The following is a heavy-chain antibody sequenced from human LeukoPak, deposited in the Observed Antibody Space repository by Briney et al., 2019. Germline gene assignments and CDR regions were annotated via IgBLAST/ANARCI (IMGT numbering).Heavy chain of an antibody. J-gene: IGHJ5*02. CDR3: AKGAGDGYNL. Sequence: PGGSLRLSCAASGSTFDDYAIHWVRQAPGKGLEWVSGISWNSGSIGYADSVKGRFTISRDNAKNSLYLQMNSLRAEDTALYYCAKGAGDGYNLWGQGTLVTVSS. CDR2: ISWNSGSI. V-gene: IGHV3-9*01. CDR1: GSTFDDYA. D-gene: IGHD5-24*01.